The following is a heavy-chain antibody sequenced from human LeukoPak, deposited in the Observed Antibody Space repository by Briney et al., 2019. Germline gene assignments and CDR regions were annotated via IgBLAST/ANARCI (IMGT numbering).Heavy chain of an antibody. J-gene: IGHJ3*02. D-gene: IGHD2-21*02. Sequence: GGSLRLSCAAPGFIVSNNHINWVRQAPGKGLEWVSSISSSSTYIHYADSVKGRFTISRDNAKNSLYLQMNSLRAEDTAVYFCARRTYCGGDCYPPNGFDIWGQGTMVTVSS. CDR1: GFIVSNNH. CDR2: ISSSSTYI. CDR3: ARRTYCGGDCYPPNGFDI. V-gene: IGHV3-21*01.